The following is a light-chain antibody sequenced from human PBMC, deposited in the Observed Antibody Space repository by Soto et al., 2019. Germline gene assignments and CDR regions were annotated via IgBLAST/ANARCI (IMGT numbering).Light chain of an antibody. CDR1: QTVNGNY. V-gene: IGKV3D-20*02. CDR2: GTS. CDR3: QQRSNWPT. Sequence: ETVVTQSPGTLTLSPGGRPTHHCRASQTVNGNYLGWYQQPPGQAPRLLIYGTSSRATGIPDRFSGNASGTYSTLTISSLEPEEFAVDYCQQRSNWPTFGQGTRLEIK. J-gene: IGKJ5*01.